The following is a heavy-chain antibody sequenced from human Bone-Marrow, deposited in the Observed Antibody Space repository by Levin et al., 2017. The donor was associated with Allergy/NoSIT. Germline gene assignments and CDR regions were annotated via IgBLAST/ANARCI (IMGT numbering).Heavy chain of an antibody. Sequence: ESLKISCTVSGGSISSSSYYWGWIRQPPGKGLEWIGSIYYSGSTYYNPSLKSRVTISVDTSKNQFSLKLSSVTAADTAVYYCASLLGVAVTTGDAFDIWGQGTMVTVSS. CDR2: IYYSGST. J-gene: IGHJ3*02. CDR1: GGSISSSSYY. V-gene: IGHV4-39*01. CDR3: ASLLGVAVTTGDAFDI. D-gene: IGHD4-17*01.